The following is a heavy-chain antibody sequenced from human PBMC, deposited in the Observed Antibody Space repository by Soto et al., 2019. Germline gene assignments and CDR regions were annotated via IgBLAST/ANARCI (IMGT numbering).Heavy chain of an antibody. Sequence: GRSLRLPFAAFGLNFINLSMRRVLQDPRKRPDWVSSISECGVSTSYAAPLKRPFTISTDHPKSTLYLQMNSLRAEDTAVYYCAKETYSGSSHFDYWGQGTLVTVPS. V-gene: IGHV3-23*01. CDR1: GLNFINLS. CDR3: AKETYSGSSHFDY. D-gene: IGHD1-26*01. J-gene: IGHJ4*02. CDR2: ISECGVST.